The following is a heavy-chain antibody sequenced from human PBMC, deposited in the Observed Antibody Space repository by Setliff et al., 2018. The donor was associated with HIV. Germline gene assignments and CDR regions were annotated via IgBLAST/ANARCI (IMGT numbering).Heavy chain of an antibody. V-gene: IGHV5-51*01. J-gene: IGHJ6*03. CDR1: GYSFTGYW. Sequence: PGESLKISCKGSGYSFTGYWIGWVRQMPGKGLEWMGIIFHGDSDTRYSPSFQGQVTISADTSISTAYLQWRSLKASDTAMYYCARQPGRAAMGRENYYYYYMDVWGKGTTVTVSS. D-gene: IGHD2-2*01. CDR2: IFHGDSDT. CDR3: ARQPGRAAMGRENYYYYYMDV.